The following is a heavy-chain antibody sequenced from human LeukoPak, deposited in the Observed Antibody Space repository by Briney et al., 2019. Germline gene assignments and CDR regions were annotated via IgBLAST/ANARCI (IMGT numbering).Heavy chain of an antibody. Sequence: GGSLRLSCTASGFTFVDYAMSGVRQAPGKGLEWVGFIRSKAYGGTTEYAASVKGRFTISRDDSKSIAYLQMNSLKTEDTAVYYCTNEDYYYDSSGYPRDYYGMDVWGQGTTVTVSS. CDR2: IRSKAYGGTT. CDR3: TNEDYYYDSSGYPRDYYGMDV. J-gene: IGHJ6*02. D-gene: IGHD3-22*01. V-gene: IGHV3-49*04. CDR1: GFTFVDYA.